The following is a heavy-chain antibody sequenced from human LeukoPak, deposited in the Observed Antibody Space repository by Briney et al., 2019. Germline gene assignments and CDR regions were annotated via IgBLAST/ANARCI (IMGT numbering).Heavy chain of an antibody. V-gene: IGHV3-30*02. D-gene: IGHD2-2*01. J-gene: IGHJ5*02. CDR3: AKDPAIVVVPDNWFDP. CDR2: IRYDGSNK. Sequence: GGSLRLSCAASGFTFSSYGMHWVRQAPGKGLEWVAFIRYDGSNKYYADSVKGLFTISRDNSKNTLYLQMNSLRAEDTAVYYCAKDPAIVVVPDNWFDPWGQGTLVTVSS. CDR1: GFTFSSYG.